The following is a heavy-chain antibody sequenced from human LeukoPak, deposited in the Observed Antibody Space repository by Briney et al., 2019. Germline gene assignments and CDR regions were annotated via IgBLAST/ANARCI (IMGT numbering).Heavy chain of an antibody. D-gene: IGHD1-26*01. Sequence: GGSLRLSCAVSGFTLTNHAVSWVRQAPGKGLEWVSAISGSGGSTYYADSVKGRFTISRDNSKNTLYLQMNSLRAEDTAVYYCAKASIGSYYGYWGQGTLVTVSS. V-gene: IGHV3-23*01. CDR1: GFTLTNHA. CDR2: ISGSGGST. CDR3: AKASIGSYYGY. J-gene: IGHJ4*02.